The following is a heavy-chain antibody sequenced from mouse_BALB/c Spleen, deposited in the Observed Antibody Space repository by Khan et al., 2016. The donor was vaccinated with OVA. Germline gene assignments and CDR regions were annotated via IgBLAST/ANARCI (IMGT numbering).Heavy chain of an antibody. D-gene: IGHD3-1*01. J-gene: IGHJ3*01. Sequence: QVRLQQSGAELVKPGASVKLSCKASGYTFTSYQMYWVKQRPGQGLEWIGEINPNNGGTNFNEKFKSKATLTVDKSSSTAFMQLRSLTSEDSAVYYCIRGGYGGFAYWGQGTLVTVSA. CDR2: INPNNGGT. V-gene: IGHV1S81*02. CDR1: GYTFTSYQ. CDR3: IRGGYGGFAY.